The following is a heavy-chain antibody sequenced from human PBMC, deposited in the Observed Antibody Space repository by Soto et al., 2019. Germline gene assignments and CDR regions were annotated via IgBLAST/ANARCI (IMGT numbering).Heavy chain of an antibody. V-gene: IGHV3-33*01. D-gene: IGHD5-18*01. Sequence: GGSLRLSCAASGFTFSSFGMHWVRQAPGKGLEWVATIWYDGSNKYYSDSVKGRFTVSRDNSKKTLYLQITSLRPEDTAVYFCARDLDGGSAIDLPGYYYYFGMDVWGQGTTVTVSS. CDR1: GFTFSSFG. J-gene: IGHJ6*02. CDR2: IWYDGSNK. CDR3: ARDLDGGSAIDLPGYYYYFGMDV.